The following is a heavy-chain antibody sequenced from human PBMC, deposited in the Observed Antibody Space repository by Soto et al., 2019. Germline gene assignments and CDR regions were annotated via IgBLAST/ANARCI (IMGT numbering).Heavy chain of an antibody. CDR2: ISVYSGNT. D-gene: IGHD3-22*01. Sequence: QVQVVQSGAEVKKPGASVKVSCKASGDTFTNYGFSWVRQAPGQGLEWMGWISVYSGNTNYAQNVQGRVTMTTDTSTSTAYMELRSLRSDDTAVYYCARDRSPYYYDSSGSPHYWGQGTLVTVSS. V-gene: IGHV1-18*01. CDR3: ARDRSPYYYDSSGSPHY. J-gene: IGHJ4*02. CDR1: GDTFTNYG.